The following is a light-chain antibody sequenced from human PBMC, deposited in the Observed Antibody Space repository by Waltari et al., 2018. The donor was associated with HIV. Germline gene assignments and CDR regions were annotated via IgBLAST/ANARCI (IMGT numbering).Light chain of an antibody. CDR3: QSYDNSLTGSI. CDR1: SSNLGAGYD. V-gene: IGLV1-40*01. J-gene: IGLJ2*01. CDR2: GNN. Sequence: QSVLTQPPSVSGAPGQRVTIPCPWSSSNLGAGYDVHWYQQLPGTGPKVRIYGNNKRPAGGADRFTGSKSGTSASLAITGLQAEDEADYYCQSYDNSLTGSIFGGGTTLTVL.